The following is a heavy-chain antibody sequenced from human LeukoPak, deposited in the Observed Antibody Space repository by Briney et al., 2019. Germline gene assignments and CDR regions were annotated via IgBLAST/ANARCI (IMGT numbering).Heavy chain of an antibody. CDR3: AKTSRHSYGSGTNLTPWPAGMDV. CDR2: IYYSGSST. Sequence: SETLSLTCTVSGGSMSGFFWAWIRQPPGRELEWIGSIYYSGSSTKYNPSLKSRVTISVDTSKSQFSLNLDSATAADTAVYYCAKTSRHSYGSGTNLTPWPAGMDVWGQGTRSPSP. CDR1: GGSMSGFF. J-gene: IGHJ6*02. V-gene: IGHV4-59*01. D-gene: IGHD3-10*01.